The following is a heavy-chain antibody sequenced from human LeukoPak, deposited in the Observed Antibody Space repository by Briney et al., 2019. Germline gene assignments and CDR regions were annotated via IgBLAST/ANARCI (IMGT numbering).Heavy chain of an antibody. D-gene: IGHD3-22*01. J-gene: IGHJ4*02. Sequence: GGSLRLSCAASGFTLSRYSMNWVRQAPGKGLEWVSSISSGSSYIYYAGSVKGRFTISRDNAKNSLYLQMKSLRAADTAVYYCASSPRNYYDSTFFDYWGQGTLVTVSS. CDR2: ISSGSSYI. CDR3: ASSPRNYYDSTFFDY. V-gene: IGHV3-21*01. CDR1: GFTLSRYS.